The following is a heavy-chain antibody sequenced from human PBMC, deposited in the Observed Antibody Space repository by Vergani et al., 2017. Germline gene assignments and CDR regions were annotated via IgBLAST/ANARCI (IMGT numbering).Heavy chain of an antibody. CDR3: VGFDTAGNWFDP. Sequence: QVQLVQSGAEVKKPGSSVKVSCKASGGTFSSYAISWVRQAPGQGLEWMGGIIPIFGTANYAQKFQGRVTITADESTSTAYMELSSLRSEDTAVHYCVGFDTAGNWFDPWGQGTLVTVSS. CDR2: IIPIFGTA. CDR1: GGTFSSYA. V-gene: IGHV1-69*01. D-gene: IGHD5-18*01. J-gene: IGHJ5*02.